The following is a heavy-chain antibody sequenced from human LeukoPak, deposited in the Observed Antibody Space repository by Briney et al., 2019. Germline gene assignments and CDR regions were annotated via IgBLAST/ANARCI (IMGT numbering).Heavy chain of an antibody. J-gene: IGHJ5*02. V-gene: IGHV1-69*05. D-gene: IGHD1-20*01. CDR1: GGTFSSYA. CDR2: IIPIFGTA. Sequence: SVTVSCKASGGTFSSYAISWVRQAPGQGLEWMGGIIPIFGTANYAQKFQGRVTIITDESTSTAYMELSSLRSEDTAVYYCARDYEGYNWNQNWFDPWGQGTLVTVSS. CDR3: ARDYEGYNWNQNWFDP.